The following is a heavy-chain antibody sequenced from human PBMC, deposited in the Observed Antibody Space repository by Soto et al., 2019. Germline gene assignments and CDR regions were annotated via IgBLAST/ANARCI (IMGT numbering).Heavy chain of an antibody. J-gene: IGHJ4*02. CDR3: ARGHYDTSHDY. V-gene: IGHV3-53*01. D-gene: IGHD3-22*01. CDR2: IYSGGST. Sequence: GGALRVCCSDSGFTVSSNYMTWVRQAPGKGLEWVSVIYSGGSTYCADSVKGRFTVSRDNSKNTLYLQMNSLRVEDTAVYYCARGHYDTSHDYWGQGTLVTVSS. CDR1: GFTVSSNY.